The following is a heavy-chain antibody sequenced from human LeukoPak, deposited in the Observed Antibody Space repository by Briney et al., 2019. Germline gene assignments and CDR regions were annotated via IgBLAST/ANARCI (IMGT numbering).Heavy chain of an antibody. V-gene: IGHV2-70*11. CDR3: ARIVDHGDPHFDY. Sequence: TLSLTCAVSGGSISNDAYSWSWIRQPPGKALEWLARIDWDDDKYYSTSLKTRLTISKDTSKNQVVLTMTNMDPVDTATYYCARIVDHGDPHFDYWGQGTLVTVSS. D-gene: IGHD4-17*01. CDR2: IDWDDDK. CDR1: GGSISNDAYS. J-gene: IGHJ4*02.